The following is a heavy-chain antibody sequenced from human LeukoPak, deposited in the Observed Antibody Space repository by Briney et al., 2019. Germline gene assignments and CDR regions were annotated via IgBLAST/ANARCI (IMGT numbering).Heavy chain of an antibody. V-gene: IGHV3-7*01. Sequence: GGSLRLSCAASGFTFSSYWMSWVRQAPGKGLEWVANIKQDGSEKYYVDSVKGRFTISRDNAKNSLYLQMNSLRAEDTAAYYCARAGGRLVFDYWGQGTLVTVSS. CDR1: GFTFSSYW. CDR3: ARAGGRLVFDY. J-gene: IGHJ4*02. CDR2: IKQDGSEK. D-gene: IGHD6-19*01.